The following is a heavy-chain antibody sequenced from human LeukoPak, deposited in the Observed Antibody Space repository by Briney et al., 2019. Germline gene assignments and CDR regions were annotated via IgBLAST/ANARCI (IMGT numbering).Heavy chain of an antibody. CDR3: ARKREYNWFDR. CDR1: RYTFTGYY. J-gene: IGHJ5*02. Sequence: ASVQVSCKPSRYTFTGYYMHWVRQAPGQGLEWMGWINPNSGGTKLAQKFQGRVTITRETSISPAYMELSRLRSDDTAVYYCARKREYNWFDRWGQGTLVTVSS. CDR2: INPNSGGT. V-gene: IGHV1-2*02.